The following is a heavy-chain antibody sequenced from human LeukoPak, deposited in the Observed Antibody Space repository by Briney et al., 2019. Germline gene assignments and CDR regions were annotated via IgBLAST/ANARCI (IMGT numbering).Heavy chain of an antibody. CDR2: IIPIFGTA. CDR3: ARQVVTAIRDAFDI. Sequence: SVKVSCKASGGTFSSYAISWVRQAPGQGLEGMGGIIPIFGTANYAQKFQGRVTITADKSTSTAYMELSSLRSEDTAVYYCARQVVTAIRDAFDIGGQGTMVTVSA. J-gene: IGHJ3*02. V-gene: IGHV1-69*06. D-gene: IGHD2-21*02. CDR1: GGTFSSYA.